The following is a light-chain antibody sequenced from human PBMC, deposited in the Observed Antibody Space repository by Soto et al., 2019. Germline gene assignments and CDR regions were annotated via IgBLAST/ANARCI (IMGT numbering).Light chain of an antibody. J-gene: IGLJ2*01. CDR3: SSYTSSTTLKV. V-gene: IGLV2-14*03. CDR1: SSDVGGYNY. Sequence: QAASVSGSPGQSITISCTGTSSDVGGYNYVSWYQQHPGKAPKLMIYDVSNRPSGVSNRFSGSKSGNTASLTIFGLQAEDEADYYCSSYTSSTTLKVFGGGTKLTVL. CDR2: DVS.